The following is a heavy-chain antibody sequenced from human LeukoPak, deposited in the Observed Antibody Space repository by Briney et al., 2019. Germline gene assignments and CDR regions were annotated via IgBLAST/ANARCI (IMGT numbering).Heavy chain of an antibody. CDR3: ARDFRYGDHPLDY. Sequence: GASVKVSCKASGYTFTGYYMHWVRQAPGQGLEWMGWINPNSGGTNYAQKFQGRVTMTRDTSISTAYMELSRLRSDDTAVYYCARDFRYGDHPLDYWGQGTLVTVSS. D-gene: IGHD4-17*01. V-gene: IGHV1-2*02. CDR1: GYTFTGYY. CDR2: INPNSGGT. J-gene: IGHJ4*02.